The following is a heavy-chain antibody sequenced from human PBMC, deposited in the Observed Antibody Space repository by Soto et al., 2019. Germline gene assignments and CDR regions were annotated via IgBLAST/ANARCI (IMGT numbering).Heavy chain of an antibody. Sequence: EVQLVESGGDLVQPGGSLRLSCAASGFTFSDYAMHWVRQAPGKGLEYVSAISSNGDTTYYADSVKGRFTISRDDSTNTLYLLMGSLRPDDMAVYYCARAHGRYWGQGTLVTVSS. D-gene: IGHD2-8*01. J-gene: IGHJ4*02. V-gene: IGHV3-64*07. CDR2: ISSNGDTT. CDR1: GFTFSDYA. CDR3: ARAHGRY.